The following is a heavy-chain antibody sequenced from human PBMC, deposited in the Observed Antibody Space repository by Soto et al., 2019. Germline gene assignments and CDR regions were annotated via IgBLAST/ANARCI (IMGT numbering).Heavy chain of an antibody. CDR3: ARETTGGYGIDF. J-gene: IGHJ6*04. D-gene: IGHD1-1*01. V-gene: IGHV4-61*01. CDR1: GGSVSSGSYY. CDR2: IYYSGST. Sequence: SENLSLTCTVSGGSVSSGSYYWSWIRQPPGKGLEWIGYIYYSGSTNYNPSLKSRVTISVDTSKNQFSLKLSSVTAADTAVYYCARETTGGYGIDFRGKGTTVTVSS.